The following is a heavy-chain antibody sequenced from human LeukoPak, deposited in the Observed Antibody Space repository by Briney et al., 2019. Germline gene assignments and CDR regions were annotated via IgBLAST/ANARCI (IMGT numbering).Heavy chain of an antibody. D-gene: IGHD3-22*01. CDR3: TTLYYYDSSGGY. CDR1: GFTFSNAW. V-gene: IGHV3-15*01. Sequence: GGSLRLSCAASGFTFSNAWMSWVRQAPGKGLEWVGRIKSKTDGGTTDYAAPVKGRFTTSRDDSKNTLYLQMNSLKTEDTAVYYCTTLYYYDSSGGYWGQGTLVTVSS. CDR2: IKSKTDGGTT. J-gene: IGHJ4*02.